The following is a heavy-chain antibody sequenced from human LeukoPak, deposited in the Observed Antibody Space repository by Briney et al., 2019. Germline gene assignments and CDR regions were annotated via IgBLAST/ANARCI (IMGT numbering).Heavy chain of an antibody. D-gene: IGHD2/OR15-2a*01. CDR3: ARVPGSTPTFIDY. J-gene: IGHJ4*02. CDR2: IYYSGST. Sequence: SETLSLTCTVSGGSISSGDYYWSWIRQPPGKGLEWIGYIYYSGSTYYNPSLKGRVTISVDTSKNQFSLKLSSVTAADTAVYYCARVPGSTPTFIDYWGQGTLVTVSS. CDR1: GGSISSGDYY. V-gene: IGHV4-30-4*01.